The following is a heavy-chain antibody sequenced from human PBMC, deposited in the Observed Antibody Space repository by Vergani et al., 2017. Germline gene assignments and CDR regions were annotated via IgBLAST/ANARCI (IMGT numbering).Heavy chain of an antibody. Sequence: EVQLLASGGGSAQPGESLRLPCVASGFTFTAHGLNWVRQAPGKGLEWVSGLSGQNFRTNYADSVKGRFSISRDNSKNRVFLQMHSLRAEDTAIYYCVKEKIDLGSYFFDSWGHGILVTVSS. CDR3: VKEKIDLGSYFFDS. V-gene: IGHV3-23*01. CDR1: GFTFTAHG. J-gene: IGHJ4*01. D-gene: IGHD2/OR15-2a*01. CDR2: LSGQNFRT.